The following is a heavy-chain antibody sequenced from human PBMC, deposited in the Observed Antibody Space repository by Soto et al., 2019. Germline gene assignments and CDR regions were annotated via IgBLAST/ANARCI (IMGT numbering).Heavy chain of an antibody. D-gene: IGHD3-3*01. J-gene: IGHJ4*02. Sequence: QVQLVQSGAEVKKPGSSVKVSCKASGGTFSSYAISWVRQAPGQGLEWMGGIIPIFGTANYAQKFQGRVTITADESPSTAYMELSSLRSEDTAVYYCARTMYYDFWSGYSILAYWGQGTLVTVSS. CDR1: GGTFSSYA. CDR3: ARTMYYDFWSGYSILAY. V-gene: IGHV1-69*01. CDR2: IIPIFGTA.